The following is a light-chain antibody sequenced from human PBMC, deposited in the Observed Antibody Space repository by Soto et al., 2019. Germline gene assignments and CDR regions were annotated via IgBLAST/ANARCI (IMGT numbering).Light chain of an antibody. J-gene: IGLJ1*01. CDR1: SSDVGGYNY. CDR2: EVS. Sequence: QSALTQPASVSGSPGQSITISCTGTSSDVGGYNYVSWYQQHPGKAPKLMIYEVSNRPSGVSNRFSGSKSGNTASLTISGLRAEDEADYYCSSYTSSSTLPLYVFGTGTKLTVL. CDR3: SSYTSSSTLPLYV. V-gene: IGLV2-14*01.